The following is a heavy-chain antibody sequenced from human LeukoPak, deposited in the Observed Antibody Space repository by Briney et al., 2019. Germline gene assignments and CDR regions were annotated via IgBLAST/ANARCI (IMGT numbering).Heavy chain of an antibody. Sequence: GGSLRLSCATSGFTFSSYWMSWVRQAPGKGLVWVSGINSDGSTTSFADSVKGRFTISRDNAKNTLYLQMNSLRADDTAVYYCARGGVAGGFDLWGQGTMVTVSS. V-gene: IGHV3-74*01. CDR2: INSDGSTT. J-gene: IGHJ3*01. CDR3: ARGGVAGGFDL. CDR1: GFTFSSYW. D-gene: IGHD2-8*01.